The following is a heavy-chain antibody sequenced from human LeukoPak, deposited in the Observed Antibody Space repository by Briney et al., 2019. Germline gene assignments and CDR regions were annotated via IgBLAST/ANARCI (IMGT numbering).Heavy chain of an antibody. CDR1: GFTSSTYT. V-gene: IGHV3-21*04. CDR2: ISSSSSYI. D-gene: IGHD5-24*01. Sequence: EGSLRLSCEVSGFTSSTYTMNWVRQAPGKGLEWVSSISSSSSYIYYADSVKGRFTISRDNAKNSLYLQMNSLRAEDTAVYYCARSGDGYNFPYYWGQGTLVTVSS. J-gene: IGHJ4*02. CDR3: ARSGDGYNFPYY.